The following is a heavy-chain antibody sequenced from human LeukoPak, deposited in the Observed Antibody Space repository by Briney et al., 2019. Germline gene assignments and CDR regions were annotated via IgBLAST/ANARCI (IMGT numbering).Heavy chain of an antibody. CDR3: ARDQPSYYDYVWGSYRYTGIFDY. CDR2: IKQDGSEK. D-gene: IGHD3-16*02. J-gene: IGHJ4*02. Sequence: GGSLRLSCAASGFTFSSYWMSWVRQAPGKGLEWVANIKQDGSEKYYVDSVKGRFTISRDNAKNSLYLQMNSLRAEDTAVYYCARDQPSYYDYVWGSYRYTGIFDYWGQGTLVTVSS. V-gene: IGHV3-7*01. CDR1: GFTFSSYW.